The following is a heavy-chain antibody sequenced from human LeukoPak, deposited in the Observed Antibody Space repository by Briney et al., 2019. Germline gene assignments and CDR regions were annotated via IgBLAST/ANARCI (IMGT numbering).Heavy chain of an antibody. V-gene: IGHV4-39*01. CDR1: GGSISSSSYY. Sequence: KPSETLSLTCTVSGGSISSSSYYWGWIRQPPGKGLEWIGSISYSGTTYYNPSLKSRVTISVDTSKNQFSLKLNSVTAADTAVYYCARPRGDCSSSSCYLSWFDPWGQGTLVTVSS. CDR2: ISYSGTT. D-gene: IGHD2-2*01. CDR3: ARPRGDCSSSSCYLSWFDP. J-gene: IGHJ5*02.